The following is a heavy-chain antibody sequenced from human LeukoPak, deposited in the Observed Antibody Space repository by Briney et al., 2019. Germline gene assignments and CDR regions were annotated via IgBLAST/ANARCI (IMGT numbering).Heavy chain of an antibody. D-gene: IGHD2-21*02. J-gene: IGHJ4*02. CDR1: GGSISSSGYY. Sequence: KPSETLSLTCTVSGGSISSSGYYWGWVRQPPGKGLEWIGTTYYSGTTYYNPSLKSRVTISVDTSKNYFSLNLTSVTAADTAMYYCARQTPSIWHIVVVTAIGAFDYWGQGALVTVSS. CDR3: ARQTPSIWHIVVVTAIGAFDY. V-gene: IGHV4-39*01. CDR2: TYYSGTT.